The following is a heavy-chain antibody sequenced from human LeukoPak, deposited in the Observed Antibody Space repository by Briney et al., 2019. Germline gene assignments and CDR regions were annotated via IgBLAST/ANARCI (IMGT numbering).Heavy chain of an antibody. CDR1: GFTFRTYG. CDR3: AKPDTETDIVVVVAAPPPFDY. Sequence: GRSLRPSCAPSGFTFRTYGMHWVRPAPGKRLEWVAVISYEGSNKYYAHSVKGRFTIFRDNSKNTLYLQMNSLRAEDTAVYYCAKPDTETDIVVVVAAPPPFDYWGQGTLVTVSS. V-gene: IGHV3-30*18. CDR2: ISYEGSNK. J-gene: IGHJ4*02. D-gene: IGHD2-15*01.